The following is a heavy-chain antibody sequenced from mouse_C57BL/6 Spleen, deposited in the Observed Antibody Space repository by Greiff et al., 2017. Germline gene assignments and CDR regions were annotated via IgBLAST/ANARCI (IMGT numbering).Heavy chain of an antibody. Sequence: EVKLVESGGGLVQPGGSLKLSCAASGFTFSDYGMHWVRQAPEKGLEWVAYISSSSNTIYYADTVKGRFTISRDNAKNTLFLQMTSLKSEDTAMYYCARAYGSRWFDYWGQGTTLTVSS. V-gene: IGHV5-17*01. D-gene: IGHD1-1*01. CDR2: ISSSSNTI. CDR1: GFTFSDYG. J-gene: IGHJ2*01. CDR3: ARAYGSRWFDY.